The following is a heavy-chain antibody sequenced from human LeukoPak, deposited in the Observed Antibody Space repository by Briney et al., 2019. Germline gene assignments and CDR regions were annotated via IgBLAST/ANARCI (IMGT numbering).Heavy chain of an antibody. D-gene: IGHD4-23*01. CDR2: ISWDGGST. CDR1: GFTFDDYA. J-gene: IGHJ4*02. CDR3: AKLDDYGGNSGF. Sequence: PGGSLRLSCAASGFTFDDYAMHWVRQAPGKGLEWVSLISWDGGSTYYADFVKGRFTISRDNSKNSLYLQMNSLRAEDTALYYCAKLDDYGGNSGFWGQGTLVTVSS. V-gene: IGHV3-43D*03.